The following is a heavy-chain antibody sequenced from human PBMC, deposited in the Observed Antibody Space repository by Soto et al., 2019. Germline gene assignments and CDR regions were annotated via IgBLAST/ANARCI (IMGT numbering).Heavy chain of an antibody. CDR1: GFTFSSYA. J-gene: IGHJ3*02. V-gene: IGHV3-23*01. Sequence: EVQLLESGGGLVQPGGSLRLSCAASGFTFSSYAMSWVRQAPGKGLEWVSAISGSGGSTYYADSVKGRFTISRDNSKNTLYLQMNSLRAEDTAVYYCAKAPRAGVVVAATFAFDIWGQGTMVTVSS. D-gene: IGHD2-15*01. CDR3: AKAPRAGVVVAATFAFDI. CDR2: ISGSGGST.